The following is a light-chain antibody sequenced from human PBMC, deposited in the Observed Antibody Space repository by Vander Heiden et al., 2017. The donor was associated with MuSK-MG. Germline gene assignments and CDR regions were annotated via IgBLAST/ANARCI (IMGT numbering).Light chain of an antibody. CDR2: LNSDGSH. CDR3: QTWGTGIRV. Sequence: QLLLTQPPSATASLGASVKLTCTLSSGHSSYAIAWNQQQPEKGPRYLMKLNSDGSHSKGDGIPDRFSGSSSGAERYLTISSLPAEDEADYYCQTWGTGIRVFGGGTKLTVL. CDR1: SGHSSYA. V-gene: IGLV4-69*01. J-gene: IGLJ3*02.